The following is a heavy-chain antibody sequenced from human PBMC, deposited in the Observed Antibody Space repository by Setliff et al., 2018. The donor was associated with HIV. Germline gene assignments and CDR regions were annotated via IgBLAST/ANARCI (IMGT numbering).Heavy chain of an antibody. J-gene: IGHJ6*02. CDR3: ARGGDIVVVVPAGYFYGMDV. CDR2: INPAGNPT. Sequence: GASVKVSCKASGYTFTSDYIHWVRQAPGQGLEWLGIINPAGNPTSYAQKFQGRLTMTRDTSTNTVYMELSRLRSDDTAVYYCARGGDIVVVVPAGYFYGMDVWGQGTTVTVSS. D-gene: IGHD2-15*01. V-gene: IGHV1-46*01. CDR1: GYTFTSDY.